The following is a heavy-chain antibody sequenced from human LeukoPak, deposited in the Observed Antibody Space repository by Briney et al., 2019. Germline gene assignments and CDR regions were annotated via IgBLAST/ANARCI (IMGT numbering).Heavy chain of an antibody. D-gene: IGHD1-26*01. Sequence: GGSLRLSCAASGFTFSSYGMHWVRQAPGKGLEWVAVIWYDGSNKYYADSVKGRLTISRDNSKNTLYLQMNSLRAEDTAVYYCVRDLGGRSGHWGQGTLVTVSS. CDR1: GFTFSSYG. V-gene: IGHV3-33*01. CDR2: IWYDGSNK. CDR3: VRDLGGRSGH. J-gene: IGHJ4*02.